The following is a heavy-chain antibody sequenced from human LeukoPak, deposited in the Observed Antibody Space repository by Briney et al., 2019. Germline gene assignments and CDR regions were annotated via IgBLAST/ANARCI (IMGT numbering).Heavy chain of an antibody. CDR1: GFTFGSYG. CDR2: IWYDGSTK. CDR3: AGRDCTNGLCQFDY. V-gene: IGHV3-33*01. D-gene: IGHD2-8*01. Sequence: PGGSLRLSCAASGFTFGSYGMHWVRQAPGKGLEWVALIWYDGSTKYYGDSVKGRFTISRDNSKNTLFLQMNSLRAEDTAIYYCAGRDCTNGLCQFDYWGQGTLVTVSS. J-gene: IGHJ4*02.